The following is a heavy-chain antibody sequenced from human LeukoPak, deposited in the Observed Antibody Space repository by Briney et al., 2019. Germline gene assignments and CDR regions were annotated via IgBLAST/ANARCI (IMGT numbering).Heavy chain of an antibody. CDR2: INWNGGST. CDR3: ARRESSSSSWYSDYYYMDV. Sequence: RPGGSLRLSCAASGFTFSSYEMNWVRQAPGKGLEWVSGINWNGGSTGYADSVKGRFTISRDNAKNSLYLQMNSLRAEDTALYYCARRESSSSSWYSDYYYMDVWGKGTTVTVSS. V-gene: IGHV3-20*04. J-gene: IGHJ6*03. D-gene: IGHD6-13*01. CDR1: GFTFSSYE.